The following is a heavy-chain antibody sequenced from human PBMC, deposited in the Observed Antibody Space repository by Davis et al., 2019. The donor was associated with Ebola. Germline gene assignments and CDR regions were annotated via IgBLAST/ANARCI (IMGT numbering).Heavy chain of an antibody. V-gene: IGHV4-38-2*02. J-gene: IGHJ2*01. CDR3: ARSVATIWYFDL. Sequence: SETLSLTCTVSGYSISSGYYWGWIRQPPGKGLEWIGSVYHSGSTYYNPSLKSRVTISVDTSKNQFSLRLSSVTAADTAVYYCARSVATIWYFDLWGRGTLVTVSS. CDR1: GYSISSGYY. D-gene: IGHD5-12*01. CDR2: VYHSGST.